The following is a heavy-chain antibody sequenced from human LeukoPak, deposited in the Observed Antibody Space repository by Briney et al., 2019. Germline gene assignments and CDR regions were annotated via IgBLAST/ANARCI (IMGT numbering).Heavy chain of an antibody. V-gene: IGHV4-39*01. CDR2: IYHSGST. Sequence: KPSETLSLTCTVSGGSISSSSYFWGWIRQPPGKGLEWIGSIYHSGSTSYSPSLRSRVTISVDTSKNQFSLKLSSVTAADTAVYYCARQPTVVDSSGYMRDVSLDYWGQGTLVTVSS. D-gene: IGHD3-22*01. CDR1: GGSISSSSYF. CDR3: ARQPTVVDSSGYMRDVSLDY. J-gene: IGHJ4*02.